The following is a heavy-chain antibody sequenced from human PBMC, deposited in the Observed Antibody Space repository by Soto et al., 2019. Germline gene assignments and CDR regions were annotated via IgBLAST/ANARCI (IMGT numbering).Heavy chain of an antibody. CDR2: INHSGSP. V-gene: IGHV4-34*01. Sequence: PSETLSLTCAVYGGSFSGYCWSWLRQPPGKGLEWIGEINHSGSPNYNPSLKSRVTISVDTSKNQFSLKMTSVTAADTAVYYCATANWSHHYFDPWGQGTLVTVSS. D-gene: IGHD1-1*01. CDR1: GGSFSGYC. J-gene: IGHJ5*02. CDR3: ATANWSHHYFDP.